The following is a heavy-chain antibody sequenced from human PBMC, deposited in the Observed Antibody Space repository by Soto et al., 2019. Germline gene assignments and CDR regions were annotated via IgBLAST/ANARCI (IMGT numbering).Heavy chain of an antibody. Sequence: SETLSLTCAVYGGSFSGYYWSWIRQPPGKGLEWIGEINHSGSTNYNPSLKSRVTISVDTSKNQFSLKLSSVTAADTAVYYCARVGTGTTSIWGQGTLVTVSS. CDR2: INHSGST. CDR1: GGSFSGYY. V-gene: IGHV4-34*01. D-gene: IGHD1-7*01. CDR3: ARVGTGTTSI. J-gene: IGHJ4*02.